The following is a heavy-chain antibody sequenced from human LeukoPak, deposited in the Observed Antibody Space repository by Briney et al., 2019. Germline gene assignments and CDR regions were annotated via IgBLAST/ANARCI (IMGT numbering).Heavy chain of an antibody. CDR2: MNPNSGNT. J-gene: IGHJ3*02. D-gene: IGHD1-26*01. CDR3: AGGRPYRDAFDI. CDR1: GYTFTSYD. Sequence: GASVKVSCKASGYTFTSYDINWVRQATGQGLEWMGWMNPNSGNTGYAQKFQGRVTMTRNTSISTAYMELSSLRSEDTAVYYCAGGRPYRDAFDIWGQGTMVTVSS. V-gene: IGHV1-8*01.